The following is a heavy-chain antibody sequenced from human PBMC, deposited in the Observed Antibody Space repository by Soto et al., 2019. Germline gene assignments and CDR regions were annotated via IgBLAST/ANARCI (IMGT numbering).Heavy chain of an antibody. Sequence: PSETLSLTCNMSGDSYSISTYSWSWIRQPPGKALQWIGFIYQSGVTSYNPSLASRVSISLDRSNNQLSLSLRSVTAADTAMYYCVSSKYNMVAGPKWFDPWGQGILVTVSS. D-gene: IGHD1-20*01. CDR2: IYQSGVT. V-gene: IGHV4-30-2*01. CDR1: GDSYSISTYS. CDR3: VSSKYNMVAGPKWFDP. J-gene: IGHJ5*02.